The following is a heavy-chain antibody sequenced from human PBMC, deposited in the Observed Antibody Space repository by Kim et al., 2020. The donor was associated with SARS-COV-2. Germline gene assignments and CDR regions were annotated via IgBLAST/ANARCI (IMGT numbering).Heavy chain of an antibody. CDR1: GGSFSGYY. CDR2: INHSGST. V-gene: IGHV4-34*01. J-gene: IGHJ2*01. Sequence: SETLSLTCAVYGGSFSGYYWSWIRQPPGKGLEWIGEINHSGSTNYNPSLKSRVTISVDTSKNQFSLKLSSVTAADTAVYYCARDGLRGRSQPRYFDLWGRGTLVTVSS. D-gene: IGHD4-17*01. CDR3: ARDGLRGRSQPRYFDL.